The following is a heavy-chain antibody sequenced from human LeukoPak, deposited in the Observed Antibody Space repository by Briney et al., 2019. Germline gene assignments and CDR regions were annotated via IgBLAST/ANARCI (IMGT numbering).Heavy chain of an antibody. Sequence: SETLSLTCTVSGYSISSGYYWGWIRQPPGKGLEWIGSIYHSGSTYYNPSLKSRVTISVDTSKNQLSLKLSSVTAADTAVYYCAREVTEESFDYWGQGTLVTVSS. CDR3: AREVTEESFDY. J-gene: IGHJ4*02. CDR2: IYHSGST. V-gene: IGHV4-38-2*02. CDR1: GYSISSGYY. D-gene: IGHD4-23*01.